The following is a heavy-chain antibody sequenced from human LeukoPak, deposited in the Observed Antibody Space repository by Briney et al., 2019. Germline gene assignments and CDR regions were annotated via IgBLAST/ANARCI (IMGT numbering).Heavy chain of an antibody. D-gene: IGHD3-22*01. V-gene: IGHV1-69*13. J-gene: IGHJ4*02. Sequence: SVKVSCKASGGTFSSYAISWVRQAPGQGLEWMGGIIPIFGTANYAQKFQGRVTITADESTSTAYMELSSLRSEDTAVYYCATFRVSYYYDSSGYYGLDYWGQGTLVTVSS. CDR3: ATFRVSYYYDSSGYYGLDY. CDR1: GGTFSSYA. CDR2: IIPIFGTA.